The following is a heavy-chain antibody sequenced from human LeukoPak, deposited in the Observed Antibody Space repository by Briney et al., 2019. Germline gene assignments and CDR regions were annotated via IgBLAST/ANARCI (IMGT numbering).Heavy chain of an antibody. CDR3: ARFGVDYDMDV. CDR1: GGSIRRQY. D-gene: IGHD3-16*01. CDR2: IHYSGRP. V-gene: IGHV4-59*11. J-gene: IGHJ6*02. Sequence: SETLSLTCTVSGGSIRRQYWTWIRQPPGKGLEWIGQIHYSGRPDYNPSLKSRVTISVDTSKNQRSLKVTSVTGADTAVYYCARFGVDYDMDVWGQGTTVTVSS.